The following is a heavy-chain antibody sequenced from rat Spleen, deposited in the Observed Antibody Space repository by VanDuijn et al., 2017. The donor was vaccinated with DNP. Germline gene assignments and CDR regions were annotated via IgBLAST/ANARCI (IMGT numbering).Heavy chain of an antibody. V-gene: IGHV5-20*01. CDR3: TREPPGSSYMGYFDF. CDR1: RITFSDHN. CDR2: ISSGGGGT. J-gene: IGHJ1*01. D-gene: IGHD1-2*01. Sequence: EVQLVESGGGLVQPGRSLKLSCAVSRITFSDHNMAWVRQAPKKGLEWVASISSGGGGTYYPDSVKGRFTISRDNAKSTLYLQMNSLQTDDTAIYYCTREPPGSSYMGYFDFWGPGTMVTVSS.